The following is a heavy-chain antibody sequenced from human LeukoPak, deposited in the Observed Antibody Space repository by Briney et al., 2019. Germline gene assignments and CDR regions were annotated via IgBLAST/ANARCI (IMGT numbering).Heavy chain of an antibody. D-gene: IGHD5-18*01. Sequence: GGSLRLSCAASGFTFSSYWMSWVRQAPGKGLEWVAVISYDGSNKYYADSVKGRFTISRDNSKNTLYLQMNSLRAEDTAVYYCARVPIYSYGLFDYWGQGTLVTVSS. CDR1: GFTFSSYW. CDR2: ISYDGSNK. J-gene: IGHJ4*02. CDR3: ARVPIYSYGLFDY. V-gene: IGHV3-30-3*01.